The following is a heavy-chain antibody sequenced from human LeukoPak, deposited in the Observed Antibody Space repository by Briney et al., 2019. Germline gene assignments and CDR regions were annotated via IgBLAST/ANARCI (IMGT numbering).Heavy chain of an antibody. J-gene: IGHJ6*03. CDR1: GFTFNDYA. V-gene: IGHV3-30*04. CDR3: ARDGVTRRYNMYYYMDV. D-gene: IGHD1-1*01. CDR2: VAYDGSSK. Sequence: PGGSLRLSCAASGFTFNDYALHWVRQAPGKGLEWVAFVAYDGSSKYYRDSVKGRFIVSRDYSRNMLYLQMNSLRSEDTAVYYCARDGVTRRYNMYYYMDVCGKGTTVTVSS.